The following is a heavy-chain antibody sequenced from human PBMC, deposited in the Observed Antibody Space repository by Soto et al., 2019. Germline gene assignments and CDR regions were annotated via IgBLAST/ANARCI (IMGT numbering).Heavy chain of an antibody. CDR3: AIERGDCSGGTCSYWFDP. D-gene: IGHD2-15*01. Sequence: QVQLVQSGAEVKKAGASVKVSCKASGYTFSSEDISWVRQAPGQGLEWMGWISAYNGDTKYAQKFQDRVTVTTDTSTSTAYMELRSLTSDDTAVYYCAIERGDCSGGTCSYWFDPWGQGTLVTVSS. CDR1: GYTFSSED. J-gene: IGHJ5*02. V-gene: IGHV1-18*01. CDR2: ISAYNGDT.